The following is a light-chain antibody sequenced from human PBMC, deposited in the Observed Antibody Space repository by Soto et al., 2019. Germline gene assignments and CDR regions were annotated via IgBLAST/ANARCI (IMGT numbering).Light chain of an antibody. CDR2: LGS. J-gene: IGKJ4*01. V-gene: IGKV2-28*01. CDR3: RKALQTRLP. CDR1: QSLLHSNGYNY. Sequence: DIVMTQSPLSLPVTPGEPASISCRSSQSLLHSNGYNYLDWYLQKPGQSPQLLIYLGSNRASGALDRFRGIGSGTVFTLKFSRVEAEDVGVYYCRKALQTRLPFGGGPKVEIK.